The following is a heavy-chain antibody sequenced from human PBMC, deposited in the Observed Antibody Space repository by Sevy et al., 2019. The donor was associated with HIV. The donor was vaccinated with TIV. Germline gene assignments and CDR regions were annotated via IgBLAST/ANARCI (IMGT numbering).Heavy chain of an antibody. CDR2: IYYSGST. V-gene: IGHV4-31*03. CDR1: GGSISSGGYY. Sequence: SETLSLTYTVSGGSISSGGYYWSWIRQHPGKGLEWIGYIYYSGSTYYNPSLKSRVTISVDTSKNQFSLKLSSVTAADTAVYYCARGGDGYWDYWGQGTLVTVSS. J-gene: IGHJ4*02. D-gene: IGHD5-18*01. CDR3: ARGGDGYWDY.